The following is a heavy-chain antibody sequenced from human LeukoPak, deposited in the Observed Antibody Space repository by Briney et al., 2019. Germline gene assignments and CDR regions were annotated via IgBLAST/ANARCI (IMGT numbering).Heavy chain of an antibody. CDR1: GFTFSSYA. D-gene: IGHD2-2*01. CDR2: ISGSGGST. J-gene: IGHJ3*02. CDR3: AKLKGKDGVRDSYDM. Sequence: GGSLRLSCAASGFTFSSYAMSWVRQAPGKGLEWVLAISGSGGSTFYADSVKGRFTISRDNSKNTLYLQMNSLRAEDTAVYYCAKLKGKDGVRDSYDMWGPGTMVTVSS. V-gene: IGHV3-23*01.